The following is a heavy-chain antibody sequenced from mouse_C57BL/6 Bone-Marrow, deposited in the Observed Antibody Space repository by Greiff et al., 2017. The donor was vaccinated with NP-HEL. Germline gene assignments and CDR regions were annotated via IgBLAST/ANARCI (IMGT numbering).Heavy chain of an antibody. Sequence: VNVVESGAELVRPGTSVKMSCKASGYTFTNYWIGWAKQRPGHGLEWIGDIYPGGGYTNYNEKFKGKATLTADKSSSTAYMQFSSLTSEDSAIYYCARRGFYYSNYLYYFDYWGQGTTLTVSS. J-gene: IGHJ2*01. D-gene: IGHD2-5*01. CDR3: ARRGFYYSNYLYYFDY. CDR1: GYTFTNYW. CDR2: IYPGGGYT. V-gene: IGHV1-63*01.